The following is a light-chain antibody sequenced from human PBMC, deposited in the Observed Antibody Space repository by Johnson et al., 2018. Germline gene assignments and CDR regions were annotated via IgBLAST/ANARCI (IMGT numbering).Light chain of an antibody. Sequence: QSVLTQPPSVSAAPGQKVTISCSGSSSNIGNNYVSWYQQLQGTAPKLLIYENNKRPSGIPDRFSGSKSGASATLSITGLHTGDEADYYCGTWDSSLSAGNVFGTGTKVTVL. J-gene: IGLJ1*01. CDR1: SSNIGNNY. V-gene: IGLV1-51*02. CDR2: ENN. CDR3: GTWDSSLSAGNV.